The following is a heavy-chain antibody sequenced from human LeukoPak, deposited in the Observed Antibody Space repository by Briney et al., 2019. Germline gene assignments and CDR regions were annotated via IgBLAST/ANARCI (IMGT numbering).Heavy chain of an antibody. Sequence: PSETLSLTCTVSGGSISSYYWTWIRQPPGKGLEWIGYIYNSGSTNYNPSLKSRVTISVDTSKNQFSLNLRFVTAADTAVYYCARAVVVAATVKWFDPWGQGTLVTVSS. CDR1: GGSISSYY. J-gene: IGHJ5*02. CDR3: ARAVVVAATVKWFDP. V-gene: IGHV4-59*08. CDR2: IYNSGST. D-gene: IGHD2-15*01.